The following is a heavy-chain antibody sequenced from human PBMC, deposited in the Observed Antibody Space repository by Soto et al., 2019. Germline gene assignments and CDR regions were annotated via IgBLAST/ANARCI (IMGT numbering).Heavy chain of an antibody. CDR3: ARYKAAPSPITIFGVVRPPYYYYGMDV. CDR1: GGTFSSYA. V-gene: IGHV1-69*06. Sequence: SVKVSCKASGGTFSSYAISWVRQAPGQGLEWMGGIIPIFGTANYAQKFQGRVTITADKSTSTAYMELSSLRSEDTAVYYCARYKAAPSPITIFGVVRPPYYYYGMDVWGQGTTVTVSS. CDR2: IIPIFGTA. J-gene: IGHJ6*02. D-gene: IGHD3-3*01.